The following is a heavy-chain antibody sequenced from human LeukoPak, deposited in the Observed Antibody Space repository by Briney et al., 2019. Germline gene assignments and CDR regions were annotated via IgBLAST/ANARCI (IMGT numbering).Heavy chain of an antibody. CDR3: SSLRGSSSQYFQH. Sequence: PGGSLRLSCAASGVTFINAVMSWVRQAPGKGLEWVGRIKSKIDGGTTDYAAPGRGRFTISRDDSKDTLYLQIDSLKTEATAVYYCSSLRGSSSQYFQHWGQGTLVTVSS. CDR1: GVTFINAV. J-gene: IGHJ1*01. V-gene: IGHV3-15*01. CDR2: IKSKIDGGTT. D-gene: IGHD6-13*01.